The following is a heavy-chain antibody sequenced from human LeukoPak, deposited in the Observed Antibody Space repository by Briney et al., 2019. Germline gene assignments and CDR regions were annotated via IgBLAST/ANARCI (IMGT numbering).Heavy chain of an antibody. Sequence: GGSLRLSCAASGFTFSSYSMNWVRQAPGKGLEWVSYISSSSTIYYADSVKGRFTISRDNAKNSLYLQMNSLRAEDTAVYYCAKDSTTGTTHWGQGTLVTVSS. CDR2: ISSSSTI. CDR3: AKDSTTGTTH. J-gene: IGHJ4*02. CDR1: GFTFSSYS. D-gene: IGHD1-1*01. V-gene: IGHV3-48*01.